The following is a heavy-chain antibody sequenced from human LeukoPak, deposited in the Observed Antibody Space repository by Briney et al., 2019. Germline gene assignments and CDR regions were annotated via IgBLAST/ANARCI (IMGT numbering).Heavy chain of an antibody. CDR1: GYIFTGYY. Sequence: GASVKVSCKASGYIFTGYYMHWVRQAPGQGLEWMGITTPDGVSTTYAQKFQGRVTMTRDTSISTAYMELSRLRSDDTAVYYCARDGYSYGYFGVLGWFDPWGQGTLVTVSS. CDR3: ARDGYSYGYFGVLGWFDP. CDR2: TTPDGVST. D-gene: IGHD5-18*01. V-gene: IGHV1-2*02. J-gene: IGHJ5*02.